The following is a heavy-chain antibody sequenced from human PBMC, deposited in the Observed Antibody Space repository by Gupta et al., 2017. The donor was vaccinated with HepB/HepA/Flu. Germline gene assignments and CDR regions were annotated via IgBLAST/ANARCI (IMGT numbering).Heavy chain of an antibody. Sequence: QVQLVQSGAEVKKPGASVKVSCKASGYTFTSYYMHWVRQAPGQGLEWMGIINPSGGSTSYAQKFQGRVTMTRDTSTSTVYMELSSLRSEETAVYYGARDDPPLRWPPSPNYGMDVWGQGTTVTVSS. CDR1: GYTFTSYY. CDR2: INPSGGST. V-gene: IGHV1-46*01. D-gene: IGHD5-24*01. J-gene: IGHJ6*02. CDR3: ARDDPPLRWPPSPNYGMDV.